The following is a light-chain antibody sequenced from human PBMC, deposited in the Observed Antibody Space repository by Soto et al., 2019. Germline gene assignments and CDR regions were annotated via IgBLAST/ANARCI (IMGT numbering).Light chain of an antibody. CDR1: QSVSSN. CDR2: GAS. J-gene: IGKJ1*01. Sequence: EIVMTQSPATLSVSPGEGATLACRASQSVSSNLAWYQQKADQAPRLLIYGASTRATGIPARFSGSGSGTELTLTISRLQSEDFAVYYCQQYNNWPWTFGQGTKVEIK. V-gene: IGKV3-15*01. CDR3: QQYNNWPWT.